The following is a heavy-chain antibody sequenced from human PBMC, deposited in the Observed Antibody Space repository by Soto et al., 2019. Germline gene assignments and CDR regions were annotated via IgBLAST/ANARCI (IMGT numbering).Heavy chain of an antibody. V-gene: IGHV1-69*13. CDR1: GGTFSSYA. D-gene: IGHD3-3*01. J-gene: IGHJ6*02. CDR2: IIPIFGTA. Sequence: ASVKVSCKASGGTFSSYAISWVRQAPGQGLEWMGGIIPIFGTANYAQKFQGRVTITADESTSTAYMELSSLRSEDTAVYYCAREPYDFWSGYPRYYYYGMDVWGQGTTVTVSS. CDR3: AREPYDFWSGYPRYYYYGMDV.